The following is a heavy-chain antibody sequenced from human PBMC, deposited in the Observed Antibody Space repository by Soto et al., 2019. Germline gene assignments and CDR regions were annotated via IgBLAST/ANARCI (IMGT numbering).Heavy chain of an antibody. CDR1: GFTFRSYV. Sequence: QVQLVESRGGVVQPGTSLRVSCVGSGFTFRSYVMHWVRQAPGKGLEWVALTSYDGSDKYSDDSVRGRFTISRDNSRNTVELQMDSLRLEDTALYYCARWGTTGGLDVWGQGTLVSVSS. D-gene: IGHD3-16*01. V-gene: IGHV3-30*19. J-gene: IGHJ1*01. CDR2: TSYDGSDK. CDR3: ARWGTTGGLDV.